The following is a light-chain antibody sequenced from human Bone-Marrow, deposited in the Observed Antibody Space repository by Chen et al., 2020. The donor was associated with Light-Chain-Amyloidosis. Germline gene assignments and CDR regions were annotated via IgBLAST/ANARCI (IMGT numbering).Light chain of an antibody. V-gene: IGLV3-25*03. CDR3: QSADSSGTYEVI. J-gene: IGLJ2*01. Sequence: SYELTQPPSVSVSPGQTARITCSGDDLPTKYAYWYQQKPGQDPVLVIHRDTERHSGISELFSGSGSGTTATLTISGVQAEDEADYHCQSADSSGTYEVIFGGGTKLTVL. CDR2: RDT. CDR1: DLPTKY.